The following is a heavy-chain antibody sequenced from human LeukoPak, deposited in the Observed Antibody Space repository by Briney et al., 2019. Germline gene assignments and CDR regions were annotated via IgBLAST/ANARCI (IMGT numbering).Heavy chain of an antibody. Sequence: PSETLSLTCAVYGESMIGHYWTWIRQPPGKRLEWIGEIHHSGDTNSNPSLKNRVTMSIDMSKNQFSLKVKSVTAADTAVYYCVRATANGSGRAYDHWAQGNLVPVSS. D-gene: IGHD3-10*01. CDR1: GESMIGHY. CDR2: IHHSGDT. V-gene: IGHV4-34*01. CDR3: VRATANGSGRAYDH. J-gene: IGHJ4*02.